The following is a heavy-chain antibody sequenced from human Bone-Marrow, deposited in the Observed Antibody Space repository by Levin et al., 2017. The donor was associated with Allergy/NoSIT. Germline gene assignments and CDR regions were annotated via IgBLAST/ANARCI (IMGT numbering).Heavy chain of an antibody. D-gene: IGHD3-22*01. CDR3: AKGTSGYSPLQI. Sequence: GESLKISCKASGNTFSDSYIHWVRQAPGQGLEWMGWIKPKTGVTNFAQNFRGRVILTSDTSITTAYMELSSLTSDDTAVYFCAKGTSGYSPLQIWGQGTLVTVSS. CDR1: GNTFSDSY. J-gene: IGHJ4*02. CDR2: IKPKTGVT. V-gene: IGHV1-2*02.